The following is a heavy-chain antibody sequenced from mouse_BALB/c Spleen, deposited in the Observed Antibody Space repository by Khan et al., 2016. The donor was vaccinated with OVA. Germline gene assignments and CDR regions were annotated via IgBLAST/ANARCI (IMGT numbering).Heavy chain of an antibody. J-gene: IGHJ4*01. CDR3: ARGGAAYYRNDGGAMDD. D-gene: IGHD2-14*01. CDR1: GYTFTTAG. Sequence: QIQLVQSGPELKKSGETVRISCKASGYTFTTAGIQWVQKMPGKGLKWIGWINTHSGVPKYAEDFKGRFAFSLEISVNTAYLQITNLKNEDTATYFCARGGAAYYRNDGGAMDDWGQGTSVTVSS. V-gene: IGHV9-4*02. CDR2: INTHSGVP.